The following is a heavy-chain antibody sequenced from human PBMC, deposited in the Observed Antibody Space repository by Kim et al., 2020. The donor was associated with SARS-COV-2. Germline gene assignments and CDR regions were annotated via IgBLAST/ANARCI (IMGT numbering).Heavy chain of an antibody. D-gene: IGHD3-3*01. V-gene: IGHV4-34*01. CDR3: AREVATIFGVVNPPDY. Sequence: SETLSLTCAVYGGSFSGYYWSWIRQPPGKGLEWIGEINHSGSTNYNPSLKSRVTISVDTSKNQFSLKLSSVTAADTAVYYCAREVATIFGVVNPPDYWGQGTLVTVSS. CDR1: GGSFSGYY. J-gene: IGHJ4*02. CDR2: INHSGST.